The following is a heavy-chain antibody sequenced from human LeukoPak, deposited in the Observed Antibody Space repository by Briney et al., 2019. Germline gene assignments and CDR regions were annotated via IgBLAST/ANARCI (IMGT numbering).Heavy chain of an antibody. CDR1: GFTFDDYA. CDR3: AKDVVAVVAATGPFIDY. Sequence: QTGGSMRLPCAASGFTFDDYAMHWVRQAPGKGLEWVSLISWDGGSTYYADSVKGRFTISRDNSKNSLYLQMNSLRAEDTALYYCAKDVVAVVAATGPFIDYWGQGTLVTVSS. D-gene: IGHD2-15*01. J-gene: IGHJ4*02. CDR2: ISWDGGST. V-gene: IGHV3-43D*04.